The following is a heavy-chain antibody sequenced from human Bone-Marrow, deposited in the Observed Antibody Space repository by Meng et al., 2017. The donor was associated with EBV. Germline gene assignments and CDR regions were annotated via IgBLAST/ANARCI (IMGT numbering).Heavy chain of an antibody. CDR1: GGSISSGGYY. CDR2: IYYSGST. D-gene: IGHD4-17*01. CDR3: ARAGDDYGDYKYFQH. J-gene: IGHJ1*01. Sequence: VQLQESGPGLVKPSQALSLTCAVSGGSISSGGYYWSWIRQPPGKGLEWIGYIYYSGSTYYNPSLKSRVTISVDTSKNQFSLKLSSVTAADTAVYYCARAGDDYGDYKYFQHWGQGTLVTASS. V-gene: IGHV4-30-4*01.